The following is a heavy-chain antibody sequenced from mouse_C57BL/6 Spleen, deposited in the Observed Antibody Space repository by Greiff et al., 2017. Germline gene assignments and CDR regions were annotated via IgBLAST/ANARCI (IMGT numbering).Heavy chain of an antibody. Sequence: QVQLKQPGAELVMPGASVKLSCKASGYTFTSYWMHWVKQRPGQGLEWIGEIDPSDSYTNYNQKFKGKSTLTVDKSSSTAYMQLSSLTSEDSAVYYCARNFRGYYFDHWGQGTTLTVSS. V-gene: IGHV1-69*01. J-gene: IGHJ2*01. CDR3: ARNFRGYYFDH. CDR2: IDPSDSYT. CDR1: GYTFTSYW.